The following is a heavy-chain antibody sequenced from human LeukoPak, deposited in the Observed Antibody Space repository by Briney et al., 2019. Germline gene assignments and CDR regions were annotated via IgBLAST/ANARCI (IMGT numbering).Heavy chain of an antibody. CDR2: IDPNSGGT. V-gene: IGHV1-2*02. Sequence: ASVKVSCKASGYTFTVYYIHWVRQAPGQGLEWMGWIDPNSGGTNYAQKFQGRVTMTRDTSISTAYMELSRLRSDDTAVYYCASYSSGYYFDYWGQGTLVTVSS. CDR1: GYTFTVYY. D-gene: IGHD3-22*01. J-gene: IGHJ4*02. CDR3: ASYSSGYYFDY.